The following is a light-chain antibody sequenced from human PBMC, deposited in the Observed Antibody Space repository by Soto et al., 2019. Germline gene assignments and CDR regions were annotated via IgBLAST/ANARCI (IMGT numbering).Light chain of an antibody. V-gene: IGKV3-20*01. CDR1: QSVSSSY. CDR3: QQYSSSPRT. Sequence: EIVLTQSAGALSLSPGERATLSCGASQSVSSSYLACYQQKPGQAPRLLIYGASTRATGIPDRFSGSGSGTNFTLTISTLEPEDFAVYYCQQYSSSPRTFGQGTKVEIK. CDR2: GAS. J-gene: IGKJ1*01.